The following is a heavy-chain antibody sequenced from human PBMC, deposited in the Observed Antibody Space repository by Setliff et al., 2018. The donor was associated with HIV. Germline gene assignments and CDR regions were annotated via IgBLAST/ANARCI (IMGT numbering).Heavy chain of an antibody. Sequence: SETLSLTCAVSGGSFSGFYWSWIRQAPGKGLEWIGEINHSGKTNYNPSLKSRVTISVDTSKNQFSLKLSSVTAADTAVYYCARHDTEYSSYPIDYWGQGNLVTSPQ. CDR2: INHSGKT. CDR3: ARHDTEYSSYPIDY. D-gene: IGHD6-6*01. J-gene: IGHJ4*02. CDR1: GGSFSGFY. V-gene: IGHV4-34*01.